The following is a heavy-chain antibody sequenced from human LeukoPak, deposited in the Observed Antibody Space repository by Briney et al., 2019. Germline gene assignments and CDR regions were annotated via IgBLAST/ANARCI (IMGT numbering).Heavy chain of an antibody. J-gene: IGHJ4*02. Sequence: SETLSLTCTVSGGSISSGDYYWSRIRQPPGKGLEWIGYIYYNPSLKSRVTISVDTSKNQFSLKLSSVTAADTAVYYCARDAPYGSGSYQDYWGQGTLVTVSS. CDR3: ARDAPYGSGSYQDY. CDR2: IY. CDR1: GGSISSGDYY. V-gene: IGHV4-30-4*01. D-gene: IGHD3-10*01.